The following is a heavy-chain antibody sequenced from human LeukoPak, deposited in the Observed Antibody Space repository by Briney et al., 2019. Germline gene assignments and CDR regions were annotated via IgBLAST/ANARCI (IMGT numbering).Heavy chain of an antibody. CDR1: GFTFSYYW. CDR3: AKDHSSGYPDAFDI. V-gene: IGHV3-74*01. CDR2: INSDGSST. Sequence: GGSLRLSCAASGFTFSYYWMHWVRQAPGKGLVWVSHINSDGSSTTYADSVKGRFTISRDNAKNTLYLQMNSLRAEDTAVYYCAKDHSSGYPDAFDIWGQGTMVTVSS. D-gene: IGHD3-10*01. J-gene: IGHJ3*02.